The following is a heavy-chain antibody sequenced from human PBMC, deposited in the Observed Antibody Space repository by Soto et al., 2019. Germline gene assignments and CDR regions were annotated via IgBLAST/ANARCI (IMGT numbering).Heavy chain of an antibody. CDR1: GFIFSDFG. CDR2: ISHDGGNK. Sequence: QVQLVESGGGVVQPGRSLRLSCAGSGFIFSDFGMHWVRQAPGKGLEWVALISHDGGNKYCADSVKGRFTISRDNSKNTLYVQMNSLRAEDTAMYYCAKDPFAKSASSPAHWGQGTLVTVSS. D-gene: IGHD3-10*01. J-gene: IGHJ4*02. V-gene: IGHV3-30*18. CDR3: AKDPFAKSASSPAH.